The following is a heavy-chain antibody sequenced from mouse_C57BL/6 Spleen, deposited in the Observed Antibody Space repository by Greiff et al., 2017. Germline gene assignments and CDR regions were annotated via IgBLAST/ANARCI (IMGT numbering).Heavy chain of an antibody. CDR2: IWTGRGT. D-gene: IGHD2-3*01. V-gene: IGHV2-9-1*01. Sequence: QVQLQQSGPGLVAPSQSLSITCTVSGFSLTSYAISWVRQPPGKGLEWLGVIWTGRGTNYNSALKARLSISKANSKSQFFIKMNSLQTADTARYYCARNDGYAYAMGYWGQGTSVTVSS. J-gene: IGHJ4*01. CDR1: GFSLTSYA. CDR3: ARNDGYAYAMGY.